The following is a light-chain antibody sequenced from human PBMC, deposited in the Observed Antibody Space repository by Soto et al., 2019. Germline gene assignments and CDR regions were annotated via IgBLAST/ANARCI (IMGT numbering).Light chain of an antibody. CDR3: QQSFSVTIT. CDR1: QSIAGY. J-gene: IGKJ5*01. CDR2: SAS. V-gene: IGKV1-39*01. Sequence: DIQMTQSPSSLAASVGRRGTITCRASQSIAGYLSWYQKRPGEAPKFLIYSASSLQRGVPSRLSGSGSGTDLSLTINGMQPEDFETYLCQQSFSVTITFGQGTRLEIK.